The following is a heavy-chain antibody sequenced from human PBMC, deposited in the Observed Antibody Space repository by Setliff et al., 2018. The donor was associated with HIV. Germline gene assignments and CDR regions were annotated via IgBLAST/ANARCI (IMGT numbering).Heavy chain of an antibody. D-gene: IGHD2-21*01. CDR3: ARASFEGGWGFYYYYYMDV. CDR1: GGSMRSHY. J-gene: IGHJ6*03. Sequence: TLSLTCTISGGSMRSHYWSWIRQPPGRGLEWIGYISDTGSTTYSPSLKSRATISVDSSRNQLSLNVTSVTTADTAMYFCARASFEGGWGFYYYYYMDVWGKGTTVTVSS. V-gene: IGHV4-59*11. CDR2: ISDTGST.